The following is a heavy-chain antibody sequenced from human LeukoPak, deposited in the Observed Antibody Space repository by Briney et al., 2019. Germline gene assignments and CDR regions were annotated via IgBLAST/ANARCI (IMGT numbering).Heavy chain of an antibody. V-gene: IGHV6-1*01. Sequence: SQTLSLTCAISGDRVSSNSAAWNWFRQSPSRGLEWLGRTYYRSKWFNNYAVSVKSRITINPDSSKNQYSLHLNSVTPEDTAVNYCARMSYDSRPVWGQGTLVTVSS. CDR2: TYYRSKWFN. CDR3: ARMSYDSRPV. J-gene: IGHJ4*02. CDR1: GDRVSSNSAA. D-gene: IGHD2-8*01.